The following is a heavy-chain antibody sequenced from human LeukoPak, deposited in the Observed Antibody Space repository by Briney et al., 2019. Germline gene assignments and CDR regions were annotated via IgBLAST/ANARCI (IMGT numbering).Heavy chain of an antibody. Sequence: PGGSLRLSCAVTGFTSSTAWLTWVRQAPGKGLEWVSTISGSGGSTYYADSVKGRFTISRDNSKNTLYLQMNSLRAEDTAVYYCAKDPPYSGSFLFDYWGQGTLVTVSS. V-gene: IGHV3-23*01. CDR1: GFTSSTAW. D-gene: IGHD1-26*01. CDR2: ISGSGGST. J-gene: IGHJ4*02. CDR3: AKDPPYSGSFLFDY.